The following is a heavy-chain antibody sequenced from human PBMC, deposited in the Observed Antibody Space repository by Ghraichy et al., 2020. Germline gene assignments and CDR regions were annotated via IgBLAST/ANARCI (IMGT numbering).Heavy chain of an antibody. V-gene: IGHV3-23*01. CDR3: AKDSPLWFGSEKYH. D-gene: IGHD3-10*01. Sequence: GGSLRLSCAASGFTFSSYAMSWVRQAPGKGLEWVSAISSNGGSTYYADSVKGRFTISRDNSKNTLYLQMNSLRAEDTAVYYCAKDSPLWFGSEKYHWGQGTLVTVSS. CDR1: GFTFSSYA. CDR2: ISSNGGST. J-gene: IGHJ5*02.